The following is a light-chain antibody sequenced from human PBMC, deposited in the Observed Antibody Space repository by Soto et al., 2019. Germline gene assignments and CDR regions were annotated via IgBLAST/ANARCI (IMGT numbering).Light chain of an antibody. CDR1: SSDVGGYNY. CDR3: TSYAGGNNV. V-gene: IGLV2-8*01. Sequence: QSALTQPPSASGSPGQSVTISCTGTSSDVGGYNYVSWYQQYPGKVPKLMVYEGNKRPSGVPDRFSGSKSGNTASLTVSGLQAEDEADYYCTSYAGGNNVFGTGTKRTVL. CDR2: EGN. J-gene: IGLJ1*01.